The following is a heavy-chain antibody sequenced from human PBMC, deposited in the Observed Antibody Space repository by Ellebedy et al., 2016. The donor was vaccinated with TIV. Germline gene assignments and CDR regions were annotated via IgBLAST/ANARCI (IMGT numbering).Heavy chain of an antibody. CDR3: TSGYGFFEY. V-gene: IGHV3-48*04. D-gene: IGHD4-17*01. CDR1: GFTFSSYT. Sequence: PRGSLRLSCTVSGFTFSSYTMNWVRQAPGKGLEWVSYISTGSSTIYYTDSVKGRFTISRDNAKNSLYLEMNSLRAEDTAVYYCTSGYGFFEYWGRGTLVTVSS. CDR2: ISTGSSTI. J-gene: IGHJ4*02.